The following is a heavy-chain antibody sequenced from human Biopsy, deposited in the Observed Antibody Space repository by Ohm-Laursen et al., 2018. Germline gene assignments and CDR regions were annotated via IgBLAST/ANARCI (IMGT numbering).Heavy chain of an antibody. V-gene: IGHV4-34*08. CDR3: GNEVYGRDH. CDR1: GRTFSDYR. CDR2: INQSGST. J-gene: IGHJ4*02. Sequence: GTLSLTCVVFGRTFSDYRWTWIRQPPGKGLEWIGQINQSGSTNYNPSLKSRVTISADASKYEFSLRLTSVTAADTAVYFCGNEVYGRDHWGLGARVTVSS. D-gene: IGHD4-17*01.